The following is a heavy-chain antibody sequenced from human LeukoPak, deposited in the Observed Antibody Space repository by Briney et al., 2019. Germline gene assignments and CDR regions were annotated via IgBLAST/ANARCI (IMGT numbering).Heavy chain of an antibody. CDR2: INHSGST. J-gene: IGHJ1*01. CDR1: GGSFSGYY. V-gene: IGHV4-34*01. D-gene: IGHD3-16*01. Sequence: SETLSLTCAVYGGSFSGYYWSWLRQPPGKGLEWVGEINHSGSTNYNPSLKSRVTISVDTSKNQVSLKLRSVPAADTAVYYCARSVRYDRPPIQHWGQGPLVPVSS. CDR3: ARSVRYDRPPIQH.